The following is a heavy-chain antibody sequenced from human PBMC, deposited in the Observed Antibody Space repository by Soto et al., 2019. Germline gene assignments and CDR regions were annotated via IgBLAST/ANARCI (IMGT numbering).Heavy chain of an antibody. J-gene: IGHJ4*02. Sequence: GGSLILSCAASGFVFTRYAMSWVRQAPGKGLEWVPAISGAGRDTYYADSVKGRFTISRDSSKNTLYLQMNSLRAEDSAVYYCARDSITKDYETSGYFLFYFWGPGNLVTVSS. CDR3: ARDSITKDYETSGYFLFYF. V-gene: IGHV3-23*01. CDR2: ISGAGRDT. CDR1: GFVFTRYA. D-gene: IGHD3-22*01.